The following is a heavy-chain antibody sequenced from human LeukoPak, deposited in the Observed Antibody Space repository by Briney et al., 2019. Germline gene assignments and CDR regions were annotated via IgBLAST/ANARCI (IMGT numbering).Heavy chain of an antibody. CDR2: INGDGRNI. D-gene: IGHD6-13*01. CDR1: GFTFSSYW. J-gene: IGHJ5*02. Sequence: GGSLRLSCVASGFTFSSYWMHWVRQDPRKGLVWVSRINGDGRNINYADSVRGRFTISRDNAKNTLYLQMTTLRVEDTAVYYCALWQQLAWGQGTLVTVSS. CDR3: ALWQQLA. V-gene: IGHV3-74*01.